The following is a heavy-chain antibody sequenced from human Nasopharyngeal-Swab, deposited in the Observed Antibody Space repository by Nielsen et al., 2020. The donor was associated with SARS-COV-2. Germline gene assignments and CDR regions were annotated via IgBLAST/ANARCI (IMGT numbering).Heavy chain of an antibody. Sequence: SETLSLTCTVSGGSVSSDIYSWSWIRQPPGKGLEWIGYVVYSGRTNYNPSLKSRVTISVDTSKDQFSLKLNSVTAADTAMYFCARTTTTTPFDSWGQGTLVAFYS. CDR2: VVYSGRT. J-gene: IGHJ4*02. D-gene: IGHD1-1*01. CDR1: GGSVSSDIYS. V-gene: IGHV4-61*01. CDR3: ARTTTTTPFDS.